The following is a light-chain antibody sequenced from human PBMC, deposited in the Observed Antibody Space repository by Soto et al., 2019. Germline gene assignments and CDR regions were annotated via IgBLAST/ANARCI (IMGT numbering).Light chain of an antibody. CDR3: QVWDSSSDHPCL. V-gene: IGLV3-21*04. CDR2: YDS. CDR1: NIGSKS. J-gene: IGLJ7*01. Sequence: SYELTQPPSVSVAPGKTARITCGGNNIGSKSVHWYQQKRGQAPVLVIYYDSDRPSGIPERFSGSNSGNTATLTISRVEAGDEADYYCQVWDSSSDHPCLFGGGTQLTVL.